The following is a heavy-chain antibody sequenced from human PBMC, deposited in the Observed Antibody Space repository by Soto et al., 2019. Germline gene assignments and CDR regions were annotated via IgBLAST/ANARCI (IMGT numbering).Heavy chain of an antibody. CDR3: AREGDRYGTVCFDS. CDR2: IPVIGERR. CDR1: GVTFSSYG. V-gene: IGHV3-23*01. D-gene: IGHD1-1*01. J-gene: IGHJ4*02. Sequence: EVQLLDSGGGLVQPGGSLRLSCAASGVTFSSYGMSWVRQAPGKGLEWVAGIPVIGERRYYADSVKGRFTISRDNAKNTLYLQMNSLRVEDAAVYFCAREGDRYGTVCFDSWGQGTLVTVSS.